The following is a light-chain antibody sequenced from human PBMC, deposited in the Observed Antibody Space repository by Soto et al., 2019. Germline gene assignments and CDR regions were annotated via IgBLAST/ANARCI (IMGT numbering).Light chain of an antibody. Sequence: SYELTQPPSVSVAPGQTATITCGGDNIGTKGVHWYQQKAGQAPELVVYNGRDRPSGIPERFSGSNSGNTATLTITWVEAGDEADFYCQVRESPSDYSVVFGGGTQLTVL. CDR3: QVRESPSDYSVV. CDR1: NIGTKG. J-gene: IGLJ3*02. V-gene: IGLV3-21*02. CDR2: NGR.